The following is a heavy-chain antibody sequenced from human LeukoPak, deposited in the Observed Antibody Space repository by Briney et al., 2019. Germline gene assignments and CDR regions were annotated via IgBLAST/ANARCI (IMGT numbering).Heavy chain of an antibody. V-gene: IGHV1-58*02. J-gene: IGHJ4*02. CDR1: GFTXTSSA. CDR3: AAESYYYGGNSSLLGY. D-gene: IGHD4-23*01. CDR2: IVVGSGNT. Sequence: SVKVSCKASGFTXTSSAMQWVRQARGQRLEWIGWIVVGSGNTNYAQKFQERVTITRDMSTSTAYMELSSLRSEDTAVYYCAAESYYYGGNSSLLGYWGQGTVVTVSS.